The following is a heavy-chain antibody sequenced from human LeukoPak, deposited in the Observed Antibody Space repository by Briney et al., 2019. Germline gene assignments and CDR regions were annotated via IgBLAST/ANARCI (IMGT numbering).Heavy chain of an antibody. V-gene: IGHV4-39*07. CDR3: ARRTRHLSLVRDSFYS. CDR2: INHSGGT. D-gene: IGHD3-10*01. CDR1: GGSISNSDYF. Sequence: SETLSLTCTVSGGSISNSDYFWSWIRQPPGKGLEWIGEINHSGGTNYNPSLKSRITISKDTSKNQFSLKLSSVTAADTAVYYCARRTRHLSLVRDSFYSWGQGTLVTVSS. J-gene: IGHJ4*02.